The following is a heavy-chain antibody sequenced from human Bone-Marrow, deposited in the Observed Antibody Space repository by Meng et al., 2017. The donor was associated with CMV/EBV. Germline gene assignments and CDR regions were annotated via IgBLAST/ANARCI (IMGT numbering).Heavy chain of an antibody. V-gene: IGHV1-69*05. D-gene: IGHD2-15*01. CDR1: GGTFSNYA. CDR2: IIPMFGMP. Sequence: SVKVSCKASGGTFSNYAISWVRQAPGEGLEWMAGIIPMFGMPNYAQRFQGRVTITTDESTSTVFMELSGLRSEDTAVYYCARDQSSVVAVVTANNAFDSWGRGTMVTVSS. CDR3: ARDQSSVVAVVTANNAFDS. J-gene: IGHJ3*02.